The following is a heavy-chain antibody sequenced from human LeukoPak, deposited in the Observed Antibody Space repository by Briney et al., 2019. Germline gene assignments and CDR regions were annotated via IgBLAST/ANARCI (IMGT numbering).Heavy chain of an antibody. D-gene: IGHD3-22*01. J-gene: IGHJ3*02. Sequence: PGGSLRLSCSASGFTVSSKYMSWVRQAPGKGLEWVSVIYSRGSTYYADSVKGRFTISRDNSKNTLYLQMNSLRAEDTAVYYCARDFDSSGYLGAFDIWGQGTMVTVSS. V-gene: IGHV3-66*01. CDR2: IYSRGST. CDR1: GFTVSSKY. CDR3: ARDFDSSGYLGAFDI.